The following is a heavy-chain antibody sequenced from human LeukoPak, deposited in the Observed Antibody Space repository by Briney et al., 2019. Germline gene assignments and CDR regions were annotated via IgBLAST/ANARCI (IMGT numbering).Heavy chain of an antibody. V-gene: IGHV4-59*08. CDR3: ARQRGIAVAAY. CDR2: IYHSGST. D-gene: IGHD6-19*01. Sequence: SETLSLTCTVSGGSISTYYWNWIRQPPGKGLEWIGYIYHSGSTNYNPSLQSRVTISVDTSKNQFSLKLSSVTAADTAMYYCARQRGIAVAAYWGQGTLVTVSS. J-gene: IGHJ4*02. CDR1: GGSISTYY.